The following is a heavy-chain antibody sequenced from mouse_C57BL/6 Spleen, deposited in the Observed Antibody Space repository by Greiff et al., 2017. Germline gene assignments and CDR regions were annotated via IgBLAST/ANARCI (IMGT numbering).Heavy chain of an antibody. J-gene: IGHJ4*01. CDR3: AREGAYYDAMDY. Sequence: ESGPGLVKPSQSLSLTCSVTGYSITSGYYWNWIRQFPGNKLEWMGYISYDGSNNSNPSLKNRISITRDTSKNQFFLKLNSVTTEDTATYYCAREGAYYDAMDYWGQGTSVTVSS. V-gene: IGHV3-6*01. CDR2: ISYDGSN. D-gene: IGHD2-10*01. CDR1: GYSITSGYY.